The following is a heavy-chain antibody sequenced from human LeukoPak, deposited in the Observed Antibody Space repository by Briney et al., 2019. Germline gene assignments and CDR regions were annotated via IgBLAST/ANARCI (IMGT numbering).Heavy chain of an antibody. Sequence: ASVTVSCKASGGTFSSYAINWVRQATGQGLEWMGWMNPNSINTGYAQKFQGRVTMTRNTSISTAYMELSSLRSEDTAVYYCARGSPSYDSSGYFDYWGQGTLVTVSS. V-gene: IGHV1-8*02. CDR3: ARGSPSYDSSGYFDY. D-gene: IGHD3-22*01. CDR2: MNPNSINT. CDR1: GGTFSSYA. J-gene: IGHJ4*02.